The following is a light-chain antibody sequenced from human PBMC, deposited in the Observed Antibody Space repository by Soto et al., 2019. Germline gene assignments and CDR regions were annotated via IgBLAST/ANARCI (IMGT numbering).Light chain of an antibody. V-gene: IGKV3-20*01. J-gene: IGKJ1*01. CDR1: QSVSSSY. CDR2: GAS. Sequence: EIVLTRSPGTLSLSPGERATLSCRASQSVSSSYLAWYQQKPGQAPSLLIYGASSRATGIPDRFSGSGSGTDFTHTITRLEPEDFAVYYCQQYGTSRTWTFGQGTKV. CDR3: QQYGTSRTWT.